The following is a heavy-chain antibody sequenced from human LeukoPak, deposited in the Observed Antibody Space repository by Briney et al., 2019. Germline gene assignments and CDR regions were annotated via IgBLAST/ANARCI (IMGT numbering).Heavy chain of an antibody. J-gene: IGHJ4*02. V-gene: IGHV4-34*01. CDR1: GFTFTNYA. CDR3: ARDNYYGSGSYPYYFDY. D-gene: IGHD3-10*01. Sequence: GSLRLSCVASGFTFTNYAMTWVRQAPGKGLEWIGEINHSGSTNYNPSLKSRVTISVDTSKNQFSLKLSSVTAADTAVYYCARDNYYGSGSYPYYFDYWGQGTLVTVSS. CDR2: INHSGST.